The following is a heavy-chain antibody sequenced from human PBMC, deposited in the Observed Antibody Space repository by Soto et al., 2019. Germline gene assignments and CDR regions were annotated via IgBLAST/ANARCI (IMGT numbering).Heavy chain of an antibody. CDR3: GRRHVSATGIGRFDP. CDR2: FNAAKGDT. D-gene: IGHD6-13*01. J-gene: IGHJ5*02. CDR1: GYTFTNYS. V-gene: IGHV1-3*01. Sequence: ASVKVSSKAFGYTFTNYSLHWVRQSPVQSLEWMGWFNAAKGDTKYSPKFQGSVTITRATSASTAYMELISLRSEDTAVYYCGRRHVSATGIGRFDPWGQGTLVTVSS.